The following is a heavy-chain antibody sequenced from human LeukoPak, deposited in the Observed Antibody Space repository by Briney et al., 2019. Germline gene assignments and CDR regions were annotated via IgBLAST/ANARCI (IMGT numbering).Heavy chain of an antibody. CDR3: AREGVAVAYFDY. J-gene: IGHJ4*02. CDR2: IIPIFGTA. Sequence: SVKVSCKASGGTFSSYAISWVRQAPGQGLEWMGGIIPIFGTANYAQKFQGRVTITADESTSTAYMELSSLRSEDTAVYYCAREGVAVAYFDYWGQGTLVTVSS. V-gene: IGHV1-69*13. D-gene: IGHD6-19*01. CDR1: GGTFSSYA.